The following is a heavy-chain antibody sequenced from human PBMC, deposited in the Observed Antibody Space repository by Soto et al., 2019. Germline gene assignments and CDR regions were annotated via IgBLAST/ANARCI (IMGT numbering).Heavy chain of an antibody. CDR2: INSDGSTT. J-gene: IGHJ3*02. CDR3: ASYSLSLSMMGDLAFDM. D-gene: IGHD3-22*01. Sequence: EVQLVESGGGLVQPGGSLRLSCAASGFTFSRNWMHWVRQAPGKGLVWVSRINSDGSTTDYADSVKGRFTTSRDNAKNPLYLQMNSLRAEDTAVYYCASYSLSLSMMGDLAFDMWGQGTVVTVSS. V-gene: IGHV3-74*01. CDR1: GFTFSRNW.